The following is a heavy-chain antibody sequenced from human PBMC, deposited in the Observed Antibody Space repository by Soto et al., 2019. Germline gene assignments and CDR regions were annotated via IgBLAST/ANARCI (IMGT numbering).Heavy chain of an antibody. Sequence: TVGSLRLSCAASGFTFSSYSMNWVRQAPGKGLEWVSSISSSSSYIYYADSVKGRFTVSRDNAKNSLYLQMNSLRAEDTAVYYCARDGPAAVSYYYYGMDVWGQGTTVTVSS. J-gene: IGHJ6*02. V-gene: IGHV3-21*01. CDR3: ARDGPAAVSYYYYGMDV. CDR2: ISSSSSYI. D-gene: IGHD3-16*01. CDR1: GFTFSSYS.